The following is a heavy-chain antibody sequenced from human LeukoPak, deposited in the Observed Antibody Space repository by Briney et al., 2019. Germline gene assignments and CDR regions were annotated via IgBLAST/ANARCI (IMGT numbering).Heavy chain of an antibody. Sequence: SETLSLTCAVSGYSISSGYYWGWIRPPPGKGLGWIGSIYHSGSTYYNPSLQSRVTISVDTSKNQFSLKLSSVTAADTAVYYCARHLRGYSYGYDYYYYMDVWGKGTTVTVSS. CDR3: ARHLRGYSYGYDYYYYMDV. J-gene: IGHJ6*03. D-gene: IGHD5-18*01. V-gene: IGHV4-38-2*01. CDR2: IYHSGST. CDR1: GYSISSGYY.